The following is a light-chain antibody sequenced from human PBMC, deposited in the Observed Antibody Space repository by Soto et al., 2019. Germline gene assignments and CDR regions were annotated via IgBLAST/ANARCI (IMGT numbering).Light chain of an antibody. J-gene: IGKJ1*01. Sequence: EIVMTQFPATLSVSPVERATLSCRASQSISRSLAWYQQKPGQAPRLLIYGASNRATGIPDRFSGSGSGTDFTLTISRLEPEDFAVYYCQQYGSSGTFGQGTKVDIK. CDR1: QSISRS. CDR2: GAS. CDR3: QQYGSSGT. V-gene: IGKV3-20*01.